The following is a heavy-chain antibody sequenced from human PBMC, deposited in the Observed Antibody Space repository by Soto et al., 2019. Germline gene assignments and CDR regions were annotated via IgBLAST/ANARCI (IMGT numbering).Heavy chain of an antibody. D-gene: IGHD3-16*02. CDR2: ISSSSSYI. J-gene: IGHJ4*02. V-gene: IGHV3-21*04. CDR1: GFTFSSYS. CDR3: AKDSIWYYDYVWGSYRPEPSDY. Sequence: GGSLRLSCAASGFTFSSYSMNWVRQAPGKGLEWVSSISSSSSYIYYADSVKGRFTISRDNSKNSLYLQMNSLRAEDTAVYYCAKDSIWYYDYVWGSYRPEPSDYWGQGTLVTVSS.